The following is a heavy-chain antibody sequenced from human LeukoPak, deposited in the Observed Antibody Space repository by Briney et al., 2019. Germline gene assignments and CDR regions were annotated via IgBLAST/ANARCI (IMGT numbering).Heavy chain of an antibody. CDR1: GFTFSSYW. Sequence: GGSLRLSCAASGFTFSSYWMSWVRQAPGKGLEWVANINQDGSQQYYVDSVKGRFTISRDNAKNTLYLQMNSLRAEDTAVYYCARGGYCSGGSCYGEYNWFDPWGQGTLVTVSS. CDR2: INQDGSQQ. J-gene: IGHJ5*02. V-gene: IGHV3-7*01. D-gene: IGHD2-15*01. CDR3: ARGGYCSGGSCYGEYNWFDP.